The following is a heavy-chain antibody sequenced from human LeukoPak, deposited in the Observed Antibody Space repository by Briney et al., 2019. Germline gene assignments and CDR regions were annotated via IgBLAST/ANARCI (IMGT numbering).Heavy chain of an antibody. V-gene: IGHV3-53*01. CDR2: IYSGGST. D-gene: IGHD6-13*01. CDR1: GTYW. Sequence: GGSLRLSCAASGTYWMHWVRQAPGKGLEWVSVIYSGGSTYYADSVKGRFTISRDNSKNTLYLQMNSLRAEDTAVYYCARGGARYSSSWYAFDIWGQGTMVTVSS. CDR3: ARGGARYSSSWYAFDI. J-gene: IGHJ3*02.